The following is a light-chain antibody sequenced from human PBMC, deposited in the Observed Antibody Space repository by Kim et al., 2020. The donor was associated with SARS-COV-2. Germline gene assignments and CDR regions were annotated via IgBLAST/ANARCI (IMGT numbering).Light chain of an antibody. V-gene: IGKV1-39*01. CDR2: AAS. J-gene: IGKJ1*01. CDR1: QTISTY. CDR3: QQSYNLPRT. Sequence: ASVGDRVTLTCRARQTISTYLNWYQQKPGKAPNLLIYAASKLQSGVPSRFSGRGSGTDFTLTISNLQPEDFATFYCQQSYNLPRTFGQGTKVDIK.